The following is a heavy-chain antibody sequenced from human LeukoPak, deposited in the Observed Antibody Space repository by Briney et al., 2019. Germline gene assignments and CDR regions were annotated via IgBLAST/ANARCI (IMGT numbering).Heavy chain of an antibody. CDR3: ARDAPIVVVPAATDY. J-gene: IGHJ4*02. CDR2: ISAYNGNT. CDR1: GYTFTSYG. Sequence: ASVKVSCKAFGYTFTSYGISWVRQAPGQGLEWMGWISAYNGNTNYAQKLQGRVTMTTDTSTSTAYMELRSLRSDDTAVYYCARDAPIVVVPAATDYWGQGTLVTVSS. D-gene: IGHD2-2*01. V-gene: IGHV1-18*01.